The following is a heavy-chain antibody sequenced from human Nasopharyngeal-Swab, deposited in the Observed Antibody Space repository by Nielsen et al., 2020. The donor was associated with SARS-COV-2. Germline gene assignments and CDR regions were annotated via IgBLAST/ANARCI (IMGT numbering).Heavy chain of an antibody. CDR2: VNPVFRTP. CDR3: ARDGVSRGFDY. J-gene: IGHJ4*02. Sequence: SVKVSCKASGGSFSNYAISWLRQAPGQGLEWVGGVNPVFRTPNYAQKFQGRISLTADGSTSTAYLELSSLTSEDTAVYYCARDGVSRGFDYWGQGTLVTVSS. V-gene: IGHV1-69*13. D-gene: IGHD2-2*01. CDR1: GGSFSNYA.